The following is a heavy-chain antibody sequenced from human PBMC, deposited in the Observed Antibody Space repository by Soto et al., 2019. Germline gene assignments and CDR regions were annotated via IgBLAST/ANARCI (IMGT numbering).Heavy chain of an antibody. Sequence: ASVKVSCKASGGTFSSYHISWVRQAPGQGLEWMGWISAYNGNTKYAQKFQGRVTMTTDTSTSTAYMELRSLRSDDTAVYYCARGVGSGSYYNQYNWFDPWGQGTLVTVSS. V-gene: IGHV1-18*01. D-gene: IGHD3-10*01. CDR1: GGTFSSYH. CDR2: ISAYNGNT. J-gene: IGHJ5*02. CDR3: ARGVGSGSYYNQYNWFDP.